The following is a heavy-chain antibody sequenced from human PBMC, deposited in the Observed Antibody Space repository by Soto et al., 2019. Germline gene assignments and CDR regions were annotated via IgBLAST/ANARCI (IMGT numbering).Heavy chain of an antibody. V-gene: IGHV1-2*02. CDR2: INPITGGT. D-gene: IGHD3-22*01. J-gene: IGHJ4*02. Sequence: ASVKVSCKASGYTFTSYYIHWVRQAPGQGLEWMGWINPITGGTNYAPKFQGRVTMTRDTSITTAYMELSRLRSDDTAVYYCARNYYDSNDRDYLDYWGQGTPVTVSS. CDR1: GYTFTSYY. CDR3: ARNYYDSNDRDYLDY.